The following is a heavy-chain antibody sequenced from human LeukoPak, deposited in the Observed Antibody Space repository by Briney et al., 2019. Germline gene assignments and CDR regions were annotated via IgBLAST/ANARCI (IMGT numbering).Heavy chain of an antibody. CDR1: GASFSDYS. Sequence: SSETLSLTCAVYGASFSDYSWSWIRQPPGKGLEWIGEINHSGSTNYNPSLKSRVTISVDTSKNQFSLKLTSVTAADTAVYYCARGPGRWLRFRWFDPWGQGTLVTVSS. D-gene: IGHD5-12*01. CDR3: ARGPGRWLRFRWFDP. J-gene: IGHJ5*02. CDR2: INHSGST. V-gene: IGHV4-34*01.